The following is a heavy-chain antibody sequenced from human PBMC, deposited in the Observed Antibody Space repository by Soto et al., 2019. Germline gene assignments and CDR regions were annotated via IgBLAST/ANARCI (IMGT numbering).Heavy chain of an antibody. J-gene: IGHJ4*02. CDR2: VYYRGRS. Sequence: SETLSLTCTVSGGSVTNSSYYWGWIRQSPGKGLEWIGSVYYRGRSYSKSSVKSRVTISVDTSKNRFSLSLNSVTASDTAVYFCVSQRTTVPTQAYFDYWGPGALVTVPQ. CDR1: GGSVTNSSYY. D-gene: IGHD4-17*01. V-gene: IGHV4-39*01. CDR3: VSQRTTVPTQAYFDY.